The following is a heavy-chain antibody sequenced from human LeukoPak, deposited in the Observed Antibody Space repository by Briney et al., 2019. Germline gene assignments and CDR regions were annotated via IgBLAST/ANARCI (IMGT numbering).Heavy chain of an antibody. CDR1: GFTFSSYS. D-gene: IGHD2-2*01. CDR3: AKDVPAAYFDY. V-gene: IGHV3-21*01. Sequence: GGSLRLSCAASGFTFSSYSMNWVRQAPGKGLEWVSSISSSSSYIYYADSVKGRFTISRDNSKNTLYLQVNSLRAEDTAVYFCAKDVPAAYFDYWGQGTLVTVSS. J-gene: IGHJ4*02. CDR2: ISSSSSYI.